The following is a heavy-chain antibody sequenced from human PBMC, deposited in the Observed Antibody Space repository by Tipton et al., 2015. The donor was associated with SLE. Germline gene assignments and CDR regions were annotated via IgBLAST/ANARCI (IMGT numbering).Heavy chain of an antibody. D-gene: IGHD6-13*01. Sequence: QSGAEVKKPGSSVKVSCKASGGTFMIYAITWVRQAPGQGLEWMGGIIPIFGTSNYAQKFQGRVTITADKSTRTAYMELSSLRSEDTAVYYCALSMTAASGPFDYWGQGILVTVS. CDR3: ALSMTAASGPFDY. CDR2: IIPIFGTS. CDR1: GGTFMIYA. V-gene: IGHV1-69*06. J-gene: IGHJ4*02.